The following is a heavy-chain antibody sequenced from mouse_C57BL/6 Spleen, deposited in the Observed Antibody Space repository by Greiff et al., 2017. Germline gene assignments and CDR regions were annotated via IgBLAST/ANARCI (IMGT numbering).Heavy chain of an antibody. D-gene: IGHD2-1*01. CDR3: ARVRDGNYEGYYAMDY. Sequence: VQLQQSGPELVKPGASVKISCKASGYTFTDYYINWVKQRPGQGLEWIGWIFPGSGSTYYNEKFKGKATLTVDKSSSTAYMLLSSLTSEDSAVYFCARVRDGNYEGYYAMDYWGQGTSVTVSS. CDR1: GYTFTDYY. J-gene: IGHJ4*01. CDR2: IFPGSGST. V-gene: IGHV1-75*01.